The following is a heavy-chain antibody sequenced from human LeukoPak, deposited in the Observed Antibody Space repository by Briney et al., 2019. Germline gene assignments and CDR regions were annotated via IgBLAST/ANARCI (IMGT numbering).Heavy chain of an antibody. V-gene: IGHV4-39*01. J-gene: IGHJ4*02. CDR1: GGSISSSSYY. CDR3: ARRPGEMATIVFFDY. CDR2: IYYSGST. Sequence: SQTLSLTCTVSGGSISSSSYYWGWIRQPPGKGLEWIGSIYYSGSTYYNPSLKSRVTISVDTSKNQFSLKLSSVTAADTAVYYCARRPGEMATIVFFDYWGQGTLVTVSS. D-gene: IGHD5-24*01.